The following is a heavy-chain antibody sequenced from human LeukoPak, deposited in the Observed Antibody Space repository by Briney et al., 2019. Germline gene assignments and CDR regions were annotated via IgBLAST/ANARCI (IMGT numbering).Heavy chain of an antibody. D-gene: IGHD6-6*01. Sequence: PGRSLRLSCAASEFTFSNYAMHWVRQAPGKGLEWVALISYDGSDEYYADSVKGRFTISRDNSKNTLYLQMNSLRAEDTAVYYCARGTTVSSSLLYWGQGTLVTVSS. CDR3: ARGTTVSSSLLY. CDR1: EFTFSNYA. J-gene: IGHJ4*02. CDR2: ISYDGSDE. V-gene: IGHV3-30*03.